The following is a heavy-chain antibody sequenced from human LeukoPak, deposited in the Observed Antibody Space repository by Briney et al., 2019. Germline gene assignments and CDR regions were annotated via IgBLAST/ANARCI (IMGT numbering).Heavy chain of an antibody. CDR1: GFTFSSYA. CDR2: ISGSGGST. CDR3: AKDMRFDWTPYYFDY. D-gene: IGHD3-9*01. Sequence: SGGSLRLSCAASGFTFSSYAMSWVRQAPGKGLEWVSAISGSGGSTYYADSVKGRFTISRDNPKNTLYLQMNSLRAEDTAVYYCAKDMRFDWTPYYFDYWGQGTLVTVSS. V-gene: IGHV3-23*01. J-gene: IGHJ4*02.